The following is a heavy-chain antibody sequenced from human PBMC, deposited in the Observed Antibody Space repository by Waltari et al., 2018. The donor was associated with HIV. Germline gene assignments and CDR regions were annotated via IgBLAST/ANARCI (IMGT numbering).Heavy chain of an antibody. Sequence: QVQLVQSGAEVKKPGASVKVSCKASGYTFTSYDINWVRQATGQGLEWMGWRNPNSGNTGYAQKFQGRVTRTRNTSISTAYMELSSLRSEDTAVYYCARLGYCSSTSCYYYYYYGMDVWGQGTTVTVSS. CDR1: GYTFTSYD. V-gene: IGHV1-8*01. J-gene: IGHJ6*02. CDR2: RNPNSGNT. D-gene: IGHD2-2*01. CDR3: ARLGYCSSTSCYYYYYYGMDV.